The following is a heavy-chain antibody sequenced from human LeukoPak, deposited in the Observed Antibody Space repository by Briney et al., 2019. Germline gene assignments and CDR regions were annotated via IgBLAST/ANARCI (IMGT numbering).Heavy chain of an antibody. D-gene: IGHD4-17*01. CDR1: GFTFSSYA. CDR2: ISYDGSNK. J-gene: IGHJ4*02. CDR3: ARAVTRYYFDY. Sequence: PGGSLRLSCAASGFTFSSYAMHWVRQAPGKGLEWVAVISYDGSNKYYADSVKGRFTISRDNSKNTLYLQMNSLRAEDTAVYYCARAVTRYYFDYWGQGTLVTVSS. V-gene: IGHV3-30-3*01.